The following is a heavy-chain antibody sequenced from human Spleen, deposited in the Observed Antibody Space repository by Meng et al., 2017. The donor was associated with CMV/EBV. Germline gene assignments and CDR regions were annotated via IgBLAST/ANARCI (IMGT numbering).Heavy chain of an antibody. CDR2: ISSSSSYI. CDR1: GFTFSSYS. D-gene: IGHD3-10*01. V-gene: IGHV3-21*01. CDR3: VREKGVLDYFHGMDV. J-gene: IGHJ6*02. Sequence: GGSLRLSCAASGFTFSSYSMNWVRQAPGKGLEWVSSISSSSSYIYYADSVKGRFTISRDNAKNTLYLQMNSLRDADTAVYYCVREKGVLDYFHGMDVWGQGTTVTVSS.